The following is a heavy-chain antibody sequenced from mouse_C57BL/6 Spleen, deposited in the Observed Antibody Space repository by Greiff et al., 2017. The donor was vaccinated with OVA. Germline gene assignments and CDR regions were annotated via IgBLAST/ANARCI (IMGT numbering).Heavy chain of an antibody. CDR2: ILPGSGST. Sequence: QVQLQQSGAELMKPGASVKLSCKATGYTFTGYWIAWVKQRPGHGLEWIGEILPGSGSTNYNEKFKGKATLTADTSSNTAYMQLSSLTTEDSAIYYCARHAIGYCDAWYFDVWGTGTLVTVS. CDR1: GYTFTGYW. V-gene: IGHV1-9*01. J-gene: IGHJ1*03. D-gene: IGHD2-13*01. CDR3: ARHAIGYCDAWYFDV.